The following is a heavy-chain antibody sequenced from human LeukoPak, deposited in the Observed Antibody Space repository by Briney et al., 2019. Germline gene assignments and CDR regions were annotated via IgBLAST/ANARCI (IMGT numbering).Heavy chain of an antibody. D-gene: IGHD6-19*01. CDR3: ARDSGSGWYHGY. J-gene: IGHJ4*02. CDR1: GFTFSSYS. V-gene: IGHV3-21*04. Sequence: GGSLRLSCAASGFTFSSYSMNWVRQAPGKGLEWVSSISSSSSYIYYADSVKGRFTISRDNSKNTLYLQMNSLRAEDTAVYYCARDSGSGWYHGYWGQGTLVTVSS. CDR2: ISSSSSYI.